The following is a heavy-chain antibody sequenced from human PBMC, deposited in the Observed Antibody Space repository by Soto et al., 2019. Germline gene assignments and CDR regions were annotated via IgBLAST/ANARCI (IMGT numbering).Heavy chain of an antibody. D-gene: IGHD1-1*01. J-gene: IGHJ4*02. V-gene: IGHV3-30-3*01. CDR1: GFTFSSYA. Sequence: QVQLVESGGGVVQPGRSLRLSCAASGFTFSSYAMHWVRQAPGKGLEWVAVISYDGSNKYYADSVKGQFTISRDNSKNTLYLQMNSLRAEDTAVYYCGSEQLAVLRGVLDYWGQGTLVTVSS. CDR3: GSEQLAVLRGVLDY. CDR2: ISYDGSNK.